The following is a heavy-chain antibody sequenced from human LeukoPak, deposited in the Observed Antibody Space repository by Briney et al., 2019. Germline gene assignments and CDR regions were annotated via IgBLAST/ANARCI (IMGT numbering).Heavy chain of an antibody. CDR3: AKDLFLFFGDN. D-gene: IGHD3/OR15-3a*01. Sequence: PGGSLRLSCAASGFTFTSYPMNWVRQAPGKGLEWVATIASDGFMAYYADSLKGRFVISRDNSQQTIYLQMNSLRADDTAVYYCAKDLFLFFGDNRGQGTLVTVSS. V-gene: IGHV3-23*01. J-gene: IGHJ4*02. CDR2: IASDGFMA. CDR1: GFTFTSYP.